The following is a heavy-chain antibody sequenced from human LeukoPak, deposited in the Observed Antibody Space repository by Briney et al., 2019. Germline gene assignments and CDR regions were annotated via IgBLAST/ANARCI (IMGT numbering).Heavy chain of an antibody. D-gene: IGHD1-26*01. CDR1: GYTFSNYG. Sequence: VASVKVSCKASGYTFSNYGISWVRQAPGQGLEWMGWISAYNANTNYAQKLQGRVTMTTDTSTSTAYMELRSLRSDDTAVYYCAXXXXSWWELLDFDYWGQGTLVTVSS. V-gene: IGHV1-18*01. J-gene: IGHJ4*02. CDR3: AXXXXSWWELLDFDY. CDR2: ISAYNANT.